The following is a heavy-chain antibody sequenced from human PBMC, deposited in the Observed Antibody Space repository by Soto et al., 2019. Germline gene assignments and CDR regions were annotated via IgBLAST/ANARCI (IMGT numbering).Heavy chain of an antibody. Sequence: GGSLRLSCAATTFTFNDAWMTWVRQAPGKGLEWIGRIQSKTDGEATDYAAPVTGRFTISRDDSKKTLYLQMNSLKTEDTAVYYCTAGLGYYDPYGMDVWGQGTTVTVSS. D-gene: IGHD3-22*01. J-gene: IGHJ6*02. CDR1: TFTFNDAW. CDR2: IQSKTDGEAT. CDR3: TAGLGYYDPYGMDV. V-gene: IGHV3-15*01.